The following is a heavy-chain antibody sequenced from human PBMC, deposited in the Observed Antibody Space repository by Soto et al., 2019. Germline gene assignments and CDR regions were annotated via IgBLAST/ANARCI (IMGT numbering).Heavy chain of an antibody. J-gene: IGHJ4*02. D-gene: IGHD3-22*01. CDR2: ISYDGSNK. V-gene: IGHV3-30*18. CDR1: GFTFSSYG. CDR3: AKDFDYYDNSASPYY. Sequence: PGGSLRLSCAASGFTFSSYGMHWVRQAPGKGLEWVAVISYDGSNKYYADSVKGRFTISRDNSKNSLYLQMNSLRAEDTAVYYCAKDFDYYDNSASPYYWGQGTLVTVSS.